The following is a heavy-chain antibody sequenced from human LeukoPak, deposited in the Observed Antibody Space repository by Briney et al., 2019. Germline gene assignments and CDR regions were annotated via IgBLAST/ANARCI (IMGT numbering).Heavy chain of an antibody. V-gene: IGHV3-21*01. J-gene: IGHJ4*02. Sequence: GGSLRLSCAASGFTFSGYSMNWVRQAPGKGLEWVSSISSSSSYIYYADSVKGRFTISRDNAKNSLYLQMNSLRAEDTAVYYCARDHDSSGYYDYWGQGTLVTVSS. CDR2: ISSSSSYI. D-gene: IGHD3-22*01. CDR3: ARDHDSSGYYDY. CDR1: GFTFSGYS.